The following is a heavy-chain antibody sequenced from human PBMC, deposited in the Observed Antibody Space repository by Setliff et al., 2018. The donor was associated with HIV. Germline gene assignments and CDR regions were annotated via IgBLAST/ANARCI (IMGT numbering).Heavy chain of an antibody. J-gene: IGHJ6*02. CDR2: VFHSGST. CDR3: ARGLSVYSYANVYYYHGMDV. CDR1: RASIRSDNW. D-gene: IGHD5-18*01. Sequence: SETLSLTCVVSRASIRSDNWWAWVRRPPGKGLEWIGEVFHSGSTNYNPSLKSRVTISVDKSRNQFSLNLRSVTAADTAVYYCARGLSVYSYANVYYYHGMDVWGQGTTVTVSS. V-gene: IGHV4-4*02.